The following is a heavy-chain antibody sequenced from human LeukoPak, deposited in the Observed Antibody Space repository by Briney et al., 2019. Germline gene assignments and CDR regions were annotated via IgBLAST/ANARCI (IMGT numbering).Heavy chain of an antibody. CDR1: GFTFSSYA. CDR3: ARGSSGLFDY. Sequence: GGSLRLSCAASGFTFSSYAMHWVRQAPGKGLEYVSAISSNGGSTYYANSVKGRFTLSRENSKNTLYLQMGSLRAEDMAVYYCARGSSGLFDYWGQGTLVTVSS. J-gene: IGHJ4*02. V-gene: IGHV3-64*01. D-gene: IGHD6-19*01. CDR2: ISSNGGST.